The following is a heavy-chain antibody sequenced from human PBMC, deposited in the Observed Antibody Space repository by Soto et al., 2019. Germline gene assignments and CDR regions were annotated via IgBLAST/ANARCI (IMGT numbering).Heavy chain of an antibody. CDR3: ASNKMVRGVRTPNNYGMDV. V-gene: IGHV3-53*04. J-gene: IGHJ6*02. CDR2: IYSGGST. CDR1: GFTVSSNY. Sequence: GSLRLSCAASGFTVSSNYMSWVRQAPGKGLKWVSVIYSGGSTYYADSVKGRFTISRHNSKNTLYLQMNSLRAEDTAVYYCASNKMVRGVRTPNNYGMDVWGQGATVTVSS. D-gene: IGHD3-10*01.